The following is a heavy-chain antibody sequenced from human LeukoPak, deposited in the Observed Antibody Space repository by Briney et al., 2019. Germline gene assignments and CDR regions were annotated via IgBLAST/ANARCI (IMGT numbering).Heavy chain of an antibody. J-gene: IGHJ4*02. CDR1: GGTFSSYA. CDR2: IIPILGIA. D-gene: IGHD6-13*01. Sequence: SVKVSCRASGGTFSSYAISWVRQAPGQGLEWMGRIIPILGIANYAQKFQGRVTITADKSTSTAYMELSSLRSEDTAVYYCARSWGSSWYRGFDYWGQGTLVTVSS. V-gene: IGHV1-69*04. CDR3: ARSWGSSWYRGFDY.